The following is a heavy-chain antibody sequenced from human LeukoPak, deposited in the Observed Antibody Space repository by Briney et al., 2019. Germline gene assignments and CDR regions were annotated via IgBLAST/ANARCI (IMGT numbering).Heavy chain of an antibody. CDR3: ARHVRSGYNLLDY. J-gene: IGHJ4*02. Sequence: PSETQSLTCTLSGGSISNYYWSWLRQPPGKGLEWIGYIYFSGSSNQNPSLRSRVTMSVDTSKNQFSLKLSSVTAADTAVYYCARHVRSGYNLLDYWGQGTLVTVSS. D-gene: IGHD5-24*01. CDR2: IYFSGSS. CDR1: GGSISNYY. V-gene: IGHV4-59*08.